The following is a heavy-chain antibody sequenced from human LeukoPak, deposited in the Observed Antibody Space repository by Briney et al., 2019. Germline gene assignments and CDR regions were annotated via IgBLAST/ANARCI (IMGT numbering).Heavy chain of an antibody. CDR2: IYHSGST. D-gene: IGHD3-9*01. CDR1: GGSISSGGYS. Sequence: SETLSLTCAVPGGSISSGGYSWSWIRQPPGKGLEWIGYIYHSGSTYYNPSLKSRVTISVDTSKNQFSLKLSSVTAADTAVYYCARGRDILTGYYLINWFDPWGQGTLVTVSS. CDR3: ARGRDILTGYYLINWFDP. J-gene: IGHJ5*02. V-gene: IGHV4-30-2*01.